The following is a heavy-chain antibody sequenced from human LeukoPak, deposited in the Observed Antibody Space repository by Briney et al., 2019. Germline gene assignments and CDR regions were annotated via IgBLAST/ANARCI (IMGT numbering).Heavy chain of an antibody. J-gene: IGHJ5*02. V-gene: IGHV1-69*01. CDR3: ARYDYYGSGSYSFDP. Sequence: SLKVSCKASGGTLSSYAISWVRQAPGQGLEWMGGIIPIFGTANYAQKFQGRVTITADECTSTAYMELSSLRSEDTAVYYCARYDYYGSGSYSFDPWGQGTLVTVSS. CDR2: IIPIFGTA. D-gene: IGHD3-10*01. CDR1: GGTLSSYA.